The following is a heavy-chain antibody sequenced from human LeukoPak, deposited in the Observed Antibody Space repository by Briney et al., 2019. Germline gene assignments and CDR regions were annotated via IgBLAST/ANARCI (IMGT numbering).Heavy chain of an antibody. CDR3: ARRIAAAGTFDY. D-gene: IGHD6-13*01. J-gene: IGHJ4*02. V-gene: IGHV3-11*06. CDR1: GFTFSDYY. Sequence: GGSLRLSCAASGFTFSDYYMSWIRQAPGKGLEWVSYISSSSSYTNYADSVKGRFTISRDNAKNSLYPQMNSLRAEDTAVYYCARRIAAAGTFDYWGQGALVTVSS. CDR2: ISSSSSYT.